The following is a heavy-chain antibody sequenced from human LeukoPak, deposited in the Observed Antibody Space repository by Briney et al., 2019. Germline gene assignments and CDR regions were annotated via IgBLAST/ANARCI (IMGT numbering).Heavy chain of an antibody. CDR3: VRNPYTTDHFDP. V-gene: IGHV1-8*01. J-gene: IGHJ5*02. CDR2: MSPNNGHT. CDR1: GYTFTTYD. D-gene: IGHD2-2*02. Sequence: ASVKVSCKASGYTFTTYDINWVRQATGRGLEWLGWMSPNNGHTGYAQKFQGRVTLTRDTSINTAYMELSSLTSEDTAVYYCVRNPYTTDHFDPWGQGSLVTVSS.